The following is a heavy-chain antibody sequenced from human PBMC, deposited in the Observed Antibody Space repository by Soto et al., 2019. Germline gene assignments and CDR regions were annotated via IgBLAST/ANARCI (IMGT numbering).Heavy chain of an antibody. J-gene: IGHJ5*02. CDR2: IYYSGST. D-gene: IGHD3-10*01. V-gene: IGHV4-39*01. Sequence: TSETLSLTCTVSGGSISSSSYYWGWIRQPPGKGLEWIGSIYYSGSTYYNPSLKSRVTISVDTSKNQFSLKLSSVTAADTAVYYCARHPRALAMVRGVIIPFDPWGQGTLVTVSS. CDR1: GGSISSSSYY. CDR3: ARHPRALAMVRGVIIPFDP.